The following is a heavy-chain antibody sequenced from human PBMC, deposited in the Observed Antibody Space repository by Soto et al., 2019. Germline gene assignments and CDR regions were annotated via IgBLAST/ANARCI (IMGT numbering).Heavy chain of an antibody. J-gene: IGHJ4*02. V-gene: IGHV3-48*01. D-gene: IGHD3-22*01. CDR1: GFTFSGYA. CDR3: ARDYYDSSGFADY. Sequence: GGSLRLSCTASGFTFSGYAMSWVRQSPGKGLEWVSYISSSSSTIYYADSVKGRFTISRDNAKNSLYLQMNSLRAEDTAVYYCARDYYDSSGFADYWGQGTLVTVSS. CDR2: ISSSSSTI.